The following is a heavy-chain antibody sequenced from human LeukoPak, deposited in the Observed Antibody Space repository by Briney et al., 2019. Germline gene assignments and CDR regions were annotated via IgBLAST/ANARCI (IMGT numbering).Heavy chain of an antibody. Sequence: ASVKVSCKASGYTFTSYGFSWVRQAPGQGLEWMAWISADKVNTNYAQKHQGRVTMSADTSTSTAYMEMRSLTSDDAAVYYCARGSRGRGDWYFDLWGRGTLVTVSS. CDR1: GYTFTSYG. CDR3: ARGSRGRGDWYFDL. D-gene: IGHD1-26*01. J-gene: IGHJ2*01. CDR2: ISADKVNT. V-gene: IGHV1-18*01.